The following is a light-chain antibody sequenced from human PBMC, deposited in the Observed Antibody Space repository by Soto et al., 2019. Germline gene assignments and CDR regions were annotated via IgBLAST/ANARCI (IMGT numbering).Light chain of an antibody. V-gene: IGKV1-5*01. CDR2: DAS. Sequence: DLQMTQSPSTLSASVGDRVTITCRASQSISDWLAWYQQKPGKAPKLLIFDASSLKSGVPSRFSGSRSGTEFTLTISSLQPDDFATYYCQQYNSYSWTFGQGTKVDIK. CDR3: QQYNSYSWT. J-gene: IGKJ1*01. CDR1: QSISDW.